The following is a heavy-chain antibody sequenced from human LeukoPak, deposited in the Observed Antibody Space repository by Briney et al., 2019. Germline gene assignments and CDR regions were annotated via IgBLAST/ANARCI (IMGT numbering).Heavy chain of an antibody. CDR1: GFTFSTYV. Sequence: GGSLRLSCSVSGFTFSTYVMHWVRQPPGKGLEYVSAISSNGDNTYYADSVKGRFTICRDNSKNTLYLQMSSLRADDTAVYFCVRGTGYWGQGTLVTVSS. V-gene: IGHV3-64D*06. J-gene: IGHJ4*02. CDR2: ISSNGDNT. CDR3: VRGTGY.